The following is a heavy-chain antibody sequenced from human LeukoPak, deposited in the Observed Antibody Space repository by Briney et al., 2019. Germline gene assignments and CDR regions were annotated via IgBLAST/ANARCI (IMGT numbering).Heavy chain of an antibody. J-gene: IGHJ5*02. CDR2: IYTSGST. CDR3: ARDPTYGKNWFDP. CDR1: GNSISSGDYY. D-gene: IGHD4-17*01. V-gene: IGHV4-61*02. Sequence: SETLSLTCTVSGNSISSGDYYWSWIRQPAGKGLEWIGRIYTSGSTYYNPSLKSRVTISVDTSKNQFSLKLSSVTAADTAAYYCARDPTYGKNWFDPWGQGTLVTVSS.